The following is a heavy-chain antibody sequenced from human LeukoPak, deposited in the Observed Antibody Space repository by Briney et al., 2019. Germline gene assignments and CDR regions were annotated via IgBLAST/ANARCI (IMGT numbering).Heavy chain of an antibody. CDR3: ARVSPGGPGYGMDV. CDR2: ISYDGSNK. Sequence: PGRSLRLSCAASGFTFSSYAMHWVRQAPGKGLEWVAVISYDGSNKYYADSVKGRFTIPRDNSKNTLYLQMNSLRAEDTAVYYCARVSPGGPGYGMDVWGQGTTVTVSS. V-gene: IGHV3-30-3*01. J-gene: IGHJ6*02. CDR1: GFTFSSYA. D-gene: IGHD2/OR15-2a*01.